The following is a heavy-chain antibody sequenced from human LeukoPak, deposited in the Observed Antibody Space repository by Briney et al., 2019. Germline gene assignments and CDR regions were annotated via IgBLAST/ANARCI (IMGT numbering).Heavy chain of an antibody. J-gene: IGHJ4*02. CDR2: INHGGST. Sequence: PSETLSLTCAVYGGSFSSYYWSWIRQPPGKGLEWIGEINHGGSTNYNPSLKSRVTMSVDPSKNQFSLKLSSVTAADTAMYYCARVDMITFGGVIHTYYFDYWGQGTLVTVSS. CDR3: ARVDMITFGGVIHTYYFDY. D-gene: IGHD3-16*02. CDR1: GGSFSSYY. V-gene: IGHV4-34*01.